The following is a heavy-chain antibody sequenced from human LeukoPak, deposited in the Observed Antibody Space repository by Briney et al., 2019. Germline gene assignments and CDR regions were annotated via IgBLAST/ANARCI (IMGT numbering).Heavy chain of an antibody. CDR1: GYTFTSPY. CDR3: ARDWYSNNMGAFDI. D-gene: IGHD6-13*01. CDR2: INPDSGGT. J-gene: IGHJ3*02. V-gene: IGHV1-2*02. Sequence: ASVKVSCKGSGYTFTSPYIHWVRQAPGEGLEWMGWINPDSGGTNYAERFQGRVTMTRDRSISTVYMELSRLRSDDTAVYFCARDWYSNNMGAFDIWGQGTMVTVYS.